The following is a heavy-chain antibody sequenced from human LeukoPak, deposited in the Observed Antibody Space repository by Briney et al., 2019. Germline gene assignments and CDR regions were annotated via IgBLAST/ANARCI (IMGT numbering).Heavy chain of an antibody. CDR1: GGSISSYY. CDR3: AREIQGWVAFAIAAAGKGGYYYYYMDV. J-gene: IGHJ6*03. Sequence: SETLSLTCTGSGGSISSYYWSWIRHAPGMGLEWIGYIYNSGRTYYNPPLKSRVTISVDTSKNQFSLKLSSVTAADTAVYYCAREIQGWVAFAIAAAGKGGYYYYYMDVWGKGTTVTVSS. CDR2: IYNSGRT. D-gene: IGHD6-13*01. V-gene: IGHV4-59*01.